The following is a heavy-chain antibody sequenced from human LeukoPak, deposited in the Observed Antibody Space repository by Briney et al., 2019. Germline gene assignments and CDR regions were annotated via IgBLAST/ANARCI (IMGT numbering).Heavy chain of an antibody. CDR1: GFTVSSNY. Sequence: GGSLRLSCAASGFTVSSNYMSWVRQAPGKGLEWVSVIYSGGSTYYADSVKGRFTTSRDNSKNTLYLQMNGLRAEDTAVYYCARDAIDYGDYVFDYWGQGTLVTVSS. D-gene: IGHD4-17*01. J-gene: IGHJ4*02. CDR2: IYSGGST. CDR3: ARDAIDYGDYVFDY. V-gene: IGHV3-53*01.